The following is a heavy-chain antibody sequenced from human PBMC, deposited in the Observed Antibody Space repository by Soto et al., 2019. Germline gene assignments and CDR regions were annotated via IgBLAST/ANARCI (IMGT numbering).Heavy chain of an antibody. CDR1: GYSFASYW. J-gene: IGHJ4*02. V-gene: IGHV5-51*01. Sequence: EVQLVQSGAEVKKPGESLKISCEASGYSFASYWIGWVRQRPGKGLEWVGIIYPGDSDTRYSPSFQGQLTISADTSVSTAYLQWTKLKASDTDTYDCAVGGWLQSFDFWGQGTLVTVSS. D-gene: IGHD5-12*01. CDR3: AVGGWLQSFDF. CDR2: IYPGDSDT.